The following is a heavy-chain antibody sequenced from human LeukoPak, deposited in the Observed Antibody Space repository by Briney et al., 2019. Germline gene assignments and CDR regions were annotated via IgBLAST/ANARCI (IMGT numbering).Heavy chain of an antibody. CDR1: GYTFTGHY. J-gene: IGHJ5*02. CDR2: ISAYNGNT. Sequence: ASVKVSCKASGYTFTGHYMHWVRQAPGQGLEWMGWISAYNGNTNYAQKLQGRVTMTTDTSTSTAYMELRSLRSDDTAVYYCARGREYYYGSGSYYNKWFDPWGQGTLVTVSS. D-gene: IGHD3-10*01. CDR3: ARGREYYYGSGSYYNKWFDP. V-gene: IGHV1-18*04.